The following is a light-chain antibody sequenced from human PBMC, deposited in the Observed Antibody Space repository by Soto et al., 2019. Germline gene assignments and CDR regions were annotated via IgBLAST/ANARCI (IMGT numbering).Light chain of an antibody. J-gene: IGKJ1*01. CDR3: QQSYSAPWT. V-gene: IGKV1-39*01. Sequence: DIQMTQSPSSLAASVGARVTITCRASQSISTYLNWYQQKPGKAPKVLIFDASRLKSGVASRFSGSGSGTDFTLTISSLQPEDSATYYCQQSYSAPWTLGQGTKVQVK. CDR2: DAS. CDR1: QSISTY.